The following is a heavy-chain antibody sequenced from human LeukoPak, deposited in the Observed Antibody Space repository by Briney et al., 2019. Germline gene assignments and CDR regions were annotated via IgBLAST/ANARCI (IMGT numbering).Heavy chain of an antibody. J-gene: IGHJ6*02. CDR2: IYYSGST. CDR3: ARGALYYYYGMDV. CDR1: GGSISSYY. V-gene: IGHV4-59*01. Sequence: SETLSLTCTVSGGSISSYYWSWIRQPPGKGLEWIGYIYYSGSTNYNPSLKSRVTISVDTSKNQFSLKLSSVTAADTAVYYCARGALYYYYGMDVWGQGTTVTVSS.